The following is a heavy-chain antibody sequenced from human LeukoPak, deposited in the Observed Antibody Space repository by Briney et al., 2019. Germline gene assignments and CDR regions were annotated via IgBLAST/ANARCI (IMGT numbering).Heavy chain of an antibody. CDR3: ARGSGSYSYYFDY. CDR1: GGTFSSYA. Sequence: SVKVSCTASGGTFSSYAISWVRPAPGQGLEWMGGIIPIFGTANYAQKFQGRVTITADESTSTAYMELSSLRSEDTAVYYCARGSGSYSYYFDYWGQGTLVTVSS. V-gene: IGHV1-69*13. J-gene: IGHJ4*02. CDR2: IIPIFGTA. D-gene: IGHD1-26*01.